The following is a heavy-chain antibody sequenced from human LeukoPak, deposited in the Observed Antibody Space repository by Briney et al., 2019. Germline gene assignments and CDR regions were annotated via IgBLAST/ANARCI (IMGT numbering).Heavy chain of an antibody. V-gene: IGHV4-61*02. CDR3: ARYHVLYRGVNWFDP. Sequence: SETLSLTCTGSGGSISSGRYYWSWIRQPAGKGLEWIGRIETSGSTKYNPSLNSRVTISVDTSKNQFSLKLSSVTAADTAVYYCARYHVLYRGVNWFDPWGQGTLVTVSS. CDR1: GGSISSGRYY. J-gene: IGHJ5*02. CDR2: IETSGST. D-gene: IGHD2-2*02.